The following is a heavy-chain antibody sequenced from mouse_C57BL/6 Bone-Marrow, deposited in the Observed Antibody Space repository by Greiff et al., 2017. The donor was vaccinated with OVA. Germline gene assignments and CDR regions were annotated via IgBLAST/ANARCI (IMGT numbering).Heavy chain of an antibody. V-gene: IGHV1-64*01. CDR3: ARGGDYVAWFAY. D-gene: IGHD2-13*01. CDR2: IHPNSGST. Sequence: VQLQQSGAELVKPGASVKLSCKASGYTFTSYWMHWVKQRPGQGLEWIGMIHPNSGSTNYNEKFQSKATLTVDKSSSTAYMQLSSLTSEDSAVYYCARGGDYVAWFAYWGQGTLVTVSA. J-gene: IGHJ3*01. CDR1: GYTFTSYW.